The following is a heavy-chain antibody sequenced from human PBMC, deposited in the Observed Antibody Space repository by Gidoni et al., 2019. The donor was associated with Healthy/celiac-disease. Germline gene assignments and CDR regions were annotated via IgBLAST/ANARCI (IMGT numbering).Heavy chain of an antibody. CDR2: ISYDGSNK. CDR1: GFTFSSYA. CDR3: ASPGPDSGSYEYYMDV. Sequence: QVQLVESGGGVVQPGRSLRLSCAASGFTFSSYAMHWVRQAPGKGLEWVAVISYDGSNKYDADSVKGRFTISRDNSKNTLYLKMNSLRAEDTAVYYCASPGPDSGSYEYYMDVWGKGTTVTVSS. V-gene: IGHV3-30-3*01. D-gene: IGHD1-26*01. J-gene: IGHJ6*03.